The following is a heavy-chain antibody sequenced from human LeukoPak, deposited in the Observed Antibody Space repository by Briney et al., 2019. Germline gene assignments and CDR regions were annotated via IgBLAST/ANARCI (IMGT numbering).Heavy chain of an antibody. D-gene: IGHD3-3*01. CDR3: ARAASTIFGVGYDAFDI. V-gene: IGHV1-2*02. CDR1: GYTFTGYY. J-gene: IGHJ3*02. Sequence: GASVKASCKASGYTFTGYYMHWVRQAPGQGLEWMGWIDPNSGGTNYAQKFQGRVTMTRDTSISTAYMELSRLRSDDTAVYYCARAASTIFGVGYDAFDIWGQGTMVTVSS. CDR2: IDPNSGGT.